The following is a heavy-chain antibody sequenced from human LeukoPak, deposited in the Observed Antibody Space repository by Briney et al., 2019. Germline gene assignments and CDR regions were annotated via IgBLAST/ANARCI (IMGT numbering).Heavy chain of an antibody. D-gene: IGHD1-26*01. CDR2: ISYDGSNK. V-gene: IGHV3-30-3*01. Sequence: GGSLRLSCAASGFTFNNYAMHWVRQAPGKGLEWVAVISYDGSNKYYADSVKGRFTISRDNSKNTLYLQMNSLRPEDTAVYYCARGLLGVAGGCYFDYWGQGTLVTVSS. CDR3: ARGLLGVAGGCYFDY. CDR1: GFTFNNYA. J-gene: IGHJ4*02.